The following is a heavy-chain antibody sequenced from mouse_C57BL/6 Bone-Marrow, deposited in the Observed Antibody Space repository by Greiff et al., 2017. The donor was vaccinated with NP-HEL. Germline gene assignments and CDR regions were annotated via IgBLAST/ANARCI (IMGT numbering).Heavy chain of an antibody. Sequence: VQLQQSVAELVRPGASVKLSCTASGFHIKNTYMHWVKQRPEQGLEWIGRIDPANGNTKYAPKFQGKATITADTSSNTAYLQLSSLTSEDTAIYYCASRGSYTYYYGSSYVYFDYWGQGTTLTVSS. D-gene: IGHD1-1*01. CDR1: GFHIKNTY. CDR2: IDPANGNT. CDR3: ASRGSYTYYYGSSYVYFDY. V-gene: IGHV14-3*01. J-gene: IGHJ2*01.